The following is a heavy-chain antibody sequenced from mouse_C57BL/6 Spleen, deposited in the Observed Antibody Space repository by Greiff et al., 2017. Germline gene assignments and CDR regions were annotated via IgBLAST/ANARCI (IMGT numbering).Heavy chain of an antibody. D-gene: IGHD2-4*01. CDR1: GYTFTSYW. Sequence: VQLQQPGAELVRPGSSVKLSCKASGYTFTSYWMHWVKQRPIQGLEWIGNIDPSDSETHYNQKFKDKATVTVDKSFSTAYMQLGSLTSEDSAVYYCARSNYDYPYFDYWGQGTTLTVSS. J-gene: IGHJ2*01. V-gene: IGHV1-52*01. CDR3: ARSNYDYPYFDY. CDR2: IDPSDSET.